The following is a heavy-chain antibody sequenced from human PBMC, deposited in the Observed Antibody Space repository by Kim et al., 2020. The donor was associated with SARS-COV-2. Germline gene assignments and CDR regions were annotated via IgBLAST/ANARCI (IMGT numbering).Heavy chain of an antibody. CDR3: AREGGWLQIYFDY. CDR2: ISYDGSNK. D-gene: IGHD5-12*01. Sequence: GGSLRLSCAASGFTFSSYGMHWVRQAPGKGLEWVAVISYDGSNKYYADSVKGRFTISRDNSKNTLYLQMNSLRAEDTAVYYCAREGGWLQIYFDYWGQGTLVTVSS. CDR1: GFTFSSYG. J-gene: IGHJ4*02. V-gene: IGHV3-33*05.